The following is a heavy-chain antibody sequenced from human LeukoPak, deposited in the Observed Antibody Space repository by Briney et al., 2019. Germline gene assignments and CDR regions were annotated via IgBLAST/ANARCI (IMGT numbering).Heavy chain of an antibody. CDR1: GFTFDDYA. CDR2: ISWDGGST. J-gene: IGHJ6*03. Sequence: PGGSLRLSCAASGFTFDDYAMHWVRQAPGKGLEWVSLISWDGGSTYYADSVKGRFTISRDNSKKSLYLQMNSLRTEDTALYYCAKDRRYYYYYHMDVWGKGTTVTVSS. CDR3: AKDRRYYYYYHMDV. V-gene: IGHV3-43*01.